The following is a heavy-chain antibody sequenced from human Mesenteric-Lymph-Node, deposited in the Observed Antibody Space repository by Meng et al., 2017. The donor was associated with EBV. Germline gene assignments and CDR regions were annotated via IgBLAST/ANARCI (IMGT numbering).Heavy chain of an antibody. CDR2: IYWDNDR. D-gene: IGHD6-19*01. CDR3: AHRRRHDYRSGWYYDY. Sequence: QITLKESGATLVKPTKTLTLAGTFSGSSFSTSTVGVGWVRQPPGRALEWLAVIYWDNDRRYNTSLRSRVTITQDTSKNQVVLTMTNMDPVDTATYYCAHRRRHDYRSGWYYDYWGQGTLVTVSS. J-gene: IGHJ4*02. V-gene: IGHV2-5*02. CDR1: GSSFSTSTVG.